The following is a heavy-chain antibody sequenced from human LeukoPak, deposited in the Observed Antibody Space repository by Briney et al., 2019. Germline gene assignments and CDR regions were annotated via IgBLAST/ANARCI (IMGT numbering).Heavy chain of an antibody. J-gene: IGHJ4*02. Sequence: AASVKVSCKASGGTLSSYAISWVRQAPGQGLEWMGGIIPIFGTANYEQKFQGRVTITADESTSTAYMELSSLRSEDTAVYYCARSETYYYGSGSRWYFDYWGQGTLVTVSS. CDR2: IIPIFGTA. V-gene: IGHV1-69*13. CDR3: ARSETYYYGSGSRWYFDY. D-gene: IGHD3-10*01. CDR1: GGTLSSYA.